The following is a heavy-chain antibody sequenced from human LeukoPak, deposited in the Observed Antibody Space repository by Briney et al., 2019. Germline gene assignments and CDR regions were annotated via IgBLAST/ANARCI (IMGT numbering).Heavy chain of an antibody. CDR3: ARDYGHYDILTGYRPYGMDV. J-gene: IGHJ6*02. V-gene: IGHV4-31*03. Sequence: SQTLSLTCTVSGGSISSGGYYWSWIRQHPGTGLEWIGYIYYSGSTYYNPSLKSRVTISVDTSKNQFSLKLSSVTAADTAVYYCARDYGHYDILTGYRPYGMDVWGQGTTVTVSS. D-gene: IGHD3-9*01. CDR2: IYYSGST. CDR1: GGSISSGGYY.